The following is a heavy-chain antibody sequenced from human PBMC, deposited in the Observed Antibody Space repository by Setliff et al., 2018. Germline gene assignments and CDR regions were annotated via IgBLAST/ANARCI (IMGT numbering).Heavy chain of an antibody. V-gene: IGHV1-69*06. CDR3: ARGRHPPWSGYPYYYMDV. D-gene: IGHD3-3*01. CDR1: GGTFSSYA. J-gene: IGHJ6*03. Sequence: SVKVSCKASGGTFSSYAISWVRQAPGQGLEWMGRIIPIFGTANYAQKFQGRVTITADKSTSTAYMELSSLRSEDTAVYYCARGRHPPWSGYPYYYMDVWGEGTTVTVSS. CDR2: IIPIFGTA.